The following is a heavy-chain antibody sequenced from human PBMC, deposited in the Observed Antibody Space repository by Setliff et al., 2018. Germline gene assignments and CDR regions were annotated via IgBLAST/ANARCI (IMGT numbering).Heavy chain of an antibody. CDR1: GGTFSSYA. J-gene: IGHJ3*02. D-gene: IGHD3-16*01. Sequence: VKVSCKASGGTFSSYAISCVRQAPGQGLEWMGGIIPIFGTANYAQKFQGRVTITTDESTSTAYMELSSLRSEDTAVYYCAREGNYDYVWGSYSDDAFDIWGQGTMVTVS. CDR3: AREGNYDYVWGSYSDDAFDI. V-gene: IGHV1-69*05. CDR2: IIPIFGTA.